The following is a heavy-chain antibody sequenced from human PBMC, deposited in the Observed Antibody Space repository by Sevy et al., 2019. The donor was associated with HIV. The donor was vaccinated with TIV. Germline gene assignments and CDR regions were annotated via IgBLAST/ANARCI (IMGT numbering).Heavy chain of an antibody. J-gene: IGHJ5*02. Sequence: SETLSLTCTVSGGSISSGSYYWSWIRQPAGKGLEWIGRIYTSGSTNYNPSLKSRVTISVDTSKNHFSLKLSSVTAADTAVYYCARDFGGATPRGWFDPWGQGTLVTVSS. CDR1: GGSISSGSYY. CDR2: IYTSGST. V-gene: IGHV4-61*02. D-gene: IGHD1-26*01. CDR3: ARDFGGATPRGWFDP.